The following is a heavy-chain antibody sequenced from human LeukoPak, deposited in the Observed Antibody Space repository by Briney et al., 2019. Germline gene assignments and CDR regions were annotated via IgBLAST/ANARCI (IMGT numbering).Heavy chain of an antibody. CDR2: INEGG. V-gene: IGHV3-7*01. D-gene: IGHD2-21*02. Sequence: GGSLRLSCATSGFTFNNYWMRWVRQTPGKGLEWVADINEGGDYAESVEGRFIISRDNANSSLYLQLNSLRVDDTAVYYCARHIPGGVYYLDFWGQGTLVAVSS. J-gene: IGHJ4*02. CDR1: GFTFNNYW. CDR3: ARHIPGGVYYLDF.